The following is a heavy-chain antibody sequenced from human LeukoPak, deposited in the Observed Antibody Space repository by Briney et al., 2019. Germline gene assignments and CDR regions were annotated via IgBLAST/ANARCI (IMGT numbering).Heavy chain of an antibody. D-gene: IGHD6-13*01. Sequence: ASVKVSCKASGGTFSSYAISWVRQAPGQGLEWMGGIIPIFGTANYAQKFQGRVTITADESTSTAYMELSSLRSEDTAVYYCARDPAAAGRGTQEGDYWGQGTLVTVSS. CDR1: GGTFSSYA. V-gene: IGHV1-69*01. J-gene: IGHJ4*02. CDR2: IIPIFGTA. CDR3: ARDPAAAGRGTQEGDY.